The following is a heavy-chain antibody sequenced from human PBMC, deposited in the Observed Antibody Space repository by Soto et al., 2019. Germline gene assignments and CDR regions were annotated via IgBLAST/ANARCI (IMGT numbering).Heavy chain of an antibody. CDR3: ASRTSGWYFDY. J-gene: IGHJ4*02. D-gene: IGHD6-19*01. CDR2: ISGSGAGT. V-gene: IGHV3-23*01. Sequence: AGGSLRLSCATSGFIFSDYAMSWVRQAPGKGLEWVSGISGSGAGTYDADSVKGRFTISRDNSKNTLYLQMNSLRAEDTAVYYCASRTSGWYFDYWGQGTLVTVSS. CDR1: GFIFSDYA.